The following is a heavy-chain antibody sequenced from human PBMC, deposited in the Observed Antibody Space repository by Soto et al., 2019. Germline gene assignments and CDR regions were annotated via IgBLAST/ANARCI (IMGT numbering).Heavy chain of an antibody. J-gene: IGHJ6*02. CDR3: AREGLTGTIGLYYYYGMDV. CDR1: GGSISSYY. Sequence: QVQLQESGPGLVKPSETLSLTCTVSGGSISSYYWSWIRQPPGKGLEWIGYIYYSGSTNYNPSLKSRGTISVGTAKNQFSLKLSSVTAADTAVYYCAREGLTGTIGLYYYYGMDVWGQGTTVTVSS. CDR2: IYYSGST. V-gene: IGHV4-59*01. D-gene: IGHD1-7*01.